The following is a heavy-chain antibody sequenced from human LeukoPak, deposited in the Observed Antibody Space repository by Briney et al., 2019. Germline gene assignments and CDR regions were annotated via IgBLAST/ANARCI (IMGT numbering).Heavy chain of an antibody. V-gene: IGHV3-33*01. CDR3: TRVGYIDEGIDY. CDR2: IWYDGSNK. Sequence: GGSLRLSCAASGFTFSSYGMPWVRQAPGKGLEWVAVIWYDGSNKYYADSVKGRFTISRDNSKNTLYLQMNSLRAEDTAIYYCTRVGYIDEGIDYWGQGTLVTVSS. D-gene: IGHD5-24*01. CDR1: GFTFSSYG. J-gene: IGHJ4*02.